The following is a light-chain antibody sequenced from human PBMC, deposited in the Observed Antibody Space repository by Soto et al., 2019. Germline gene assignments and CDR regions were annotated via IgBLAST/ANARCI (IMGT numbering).Light chain of an antibody. Sequence: DIQMTQSPSSLSASVGDRVTITCRASQSMSTYLNWFQQKPGKAPKVLIYGASSLQSGVPSRFSGSRSGTDFTLTISSLQPEDVATYYCQQRYDTPLTFGGGTKVEIK. V-gene: IGKV1-39*01. CDR2: GAS. CDR1: QSMSTY. J-gene: IGKJ4*01. CDR3: QQRYDTPLT.